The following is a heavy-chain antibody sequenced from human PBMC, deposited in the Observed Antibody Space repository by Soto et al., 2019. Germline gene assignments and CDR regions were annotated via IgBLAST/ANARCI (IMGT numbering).Heavy chain of an antibody. CDR3: ARIQEDRPSPYFDY. V-gene: IGHV4-31*03. J-gene: IGHJ4*02. CDR2: IYYSGST. CDR1: GGSISSGGYY. Sequence: QVQLQESGPGLVKPSQTLSLTCTVSGGSISSGGYYWSWIRQHPGKGLEWIGYIYYSGSTYYNPSLKSGVTISVDTSKNQFSLKLSSVTAADTAVYYCARIQEDRPSPYFDYWGQGTLVTVSS. D-gene: IGHD6-6*01.